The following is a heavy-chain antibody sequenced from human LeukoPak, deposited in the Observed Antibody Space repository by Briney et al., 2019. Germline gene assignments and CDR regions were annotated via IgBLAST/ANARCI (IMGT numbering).Heavy chain of an antibody. D-gene: IGHD3-10*01. CDR3: ARDGNYGAGSYIPYYFDN. J-gene: IGHJ4*02. CDR2: INPSGGST. Sequence: ASVTVSCKASGYTFTSYYMHWVRQAPGQGLEWMGIINPSGGSTSYAQKFQGRVTMTRDTSTSTVYMELSSLRSEDTAVYYCARDGNYGAGSYIPYYFDNWGQGTLVTVSS. CDR1: GYTFTSYY. V-gene: IGHV1-46*01.